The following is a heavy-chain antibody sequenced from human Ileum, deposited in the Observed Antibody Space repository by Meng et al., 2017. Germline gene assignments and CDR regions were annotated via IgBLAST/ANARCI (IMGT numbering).Heavy chain of an antibody. CDR3: AKEGYRTSWYLHFDH. CDR2: ISESDGSR. D-gene: IGHD6-13*01. Sequence: VQRVESGGGWGQPGGSLRLSCAASGLTFSSYAMTWVRQAPGKGLEWVSTISESDGSRYYADSVRGRFTISRDNSKNTLYLQMNSLRAEDTAVYYCAKEGYRTSWYLHFDHWGQGTLVTVSS. CDR1: GLTFSSYA. V-gene: IGHV3-23*04. J-gene: IGHJ4*02.